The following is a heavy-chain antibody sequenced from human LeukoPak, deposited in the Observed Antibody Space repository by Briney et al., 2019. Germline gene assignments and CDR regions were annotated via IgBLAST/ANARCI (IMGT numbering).Heavy chain of an antibody. D-gene: IGHD3-10*01. CDR1: GFTFRNYA. Sequence: GASLRLSCAASGFTFRNYAMSWVRQAPGKGLEWVSAILGSGASTYYADSVKGRFTISRDNSKNTLYLQMNSLRAEDTAVYYCANRYGSGSYYDYWGQGTLVTVSS. CDR2: ILGSGAST. J-gene: IGHJ4*02. V-gene: IGHV3-23*01. CDR3: ANRYGSGSYYDY.